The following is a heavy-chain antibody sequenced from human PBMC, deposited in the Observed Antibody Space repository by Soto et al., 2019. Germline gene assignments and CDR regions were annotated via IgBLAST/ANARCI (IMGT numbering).Heavy chain of an antibody. CDR1: GYTFTGYY. J-gene: IGHJ4*02. CDR3: ARVREGKYDILTGYLPIFDY. CDR2: INPNSGGT. Sequence: ASVNVSCKXSGYTFTGYYMHWVRQAPGQGLEWMGWINPNSGGTNYAQKFQGRVTMTRDTSISTAYMELSRLRSDDTAVYYCARVREGKYDILTGYLPIFDYWGQGTLVTVSS. V-gene: IGHV1-2*02. D-gene: IGHD3-9*01.